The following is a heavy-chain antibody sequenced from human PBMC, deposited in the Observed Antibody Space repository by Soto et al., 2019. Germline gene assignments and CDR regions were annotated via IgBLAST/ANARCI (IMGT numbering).Heavy chain of an antibody. V-gene: IGHV3-30-3*01. CDR3: ARDPDNDYGSGSYYNLSSGWFDP. CDR2: ISYDGGNK. J-gene: IGHJ5*02. CDR1: GFTFSTYA. Sequence: QVHLVESGGGVVQPGRSLRLSCAASGFTFSTYAMHWVRQAPGKGLEWVAVISYDGGNKYYADSVKGRFTISRDNSKKTRDMRMNSLGAEDTAVYYCARDPDNDYGSGSYYNLSSGWFDPWGQGTLVTVSS. D-gene: IGHD3-10*01.